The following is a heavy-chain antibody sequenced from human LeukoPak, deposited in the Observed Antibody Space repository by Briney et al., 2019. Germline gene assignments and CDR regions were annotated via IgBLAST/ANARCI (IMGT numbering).Heavy chain of an antibody. CDR1: GGAISRYH. V-gene: IGHV4-4*07. CDR3: ARVGDYALKD. Sequence: PSETLSLTCTVSGGAISRYHWSWIRQPAGKGLEWIGRIYTSGSTNYNPSLKSRVTMSVDTSKNQFSLKLSSVTAADTAVYYCARVGDYALKDWGQGTLVTVSS. J-gene: IGHJ4*02. D-gene: IGHD3-16*01. CDR2: IYTSGST.